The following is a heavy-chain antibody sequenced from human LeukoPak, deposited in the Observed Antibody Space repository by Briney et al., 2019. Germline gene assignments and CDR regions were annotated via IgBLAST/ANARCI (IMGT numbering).Heavy chain of an antibody. CDR2: ISSSGSTI. J-gene: IGHJ6*04. CDR1: GFTFSNYA. V-gene: IGHV3-48*03. D-gene: IGHD3-10*02. CDR3: AELGITMIGGV. Sequence: GGSLRLSCAASGFTFSNYAMNWARQAPGKGLEWVSYISSSGSTIYYADSVKGRFTISRDNAKNSLYLQMNSLRAEDTAVYYCAELGITMIGGVWGKGTTVTISS.